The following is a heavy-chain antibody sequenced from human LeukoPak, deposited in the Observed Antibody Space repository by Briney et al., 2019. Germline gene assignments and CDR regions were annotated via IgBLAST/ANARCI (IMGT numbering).Heavy chain of an antibody. CDR1: GYTFTNYY. Sequence: ASVKVSCKASGYTFTNYYVHWVRQAPGQGLEWMGWINPNSGDTNYAQKFQGRVTMTRDTSINTAYMELSRLRSDDTAVYYCARGTVGYFDYWGQGTLVTVSS. J-gene: IGHJ4*02. V-gene: IGHV1-2*02. D-gene: IGHD4-11*01. CDR2: INPNSGDT. CDR3: ARGTVGYFDY.